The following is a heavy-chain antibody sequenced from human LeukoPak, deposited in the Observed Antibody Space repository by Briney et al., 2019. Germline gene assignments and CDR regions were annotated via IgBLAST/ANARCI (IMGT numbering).Heavy chain of an antibody. CDR1: GFTFSSYW. CDR3: ARERDSSAGYFDY. D-gene: IGHD6-19*01. J-gene: IGHJ4*02. Sequence: GGSLRLSCAASGFTFSSYWMSWVRQAPGKGLEWVANIKQDGSEKYYVDSVKGRFTISRDNAKNSLYLQMNSLSAEDTAVYYCARERDSSAGYFDYWGQGTLVTVSS. CDR2: IKQDGSEK. V-gene: IGHV3-7*01.